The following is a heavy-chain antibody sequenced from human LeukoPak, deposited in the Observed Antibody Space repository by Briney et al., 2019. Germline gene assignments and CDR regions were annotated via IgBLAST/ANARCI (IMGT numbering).Heavy chain of an antibody. Sequence: GGSLRLSCAASGFTFSDYYMSWIRQAPGKGLEWVSYISSSGSTIYYADSVKGRFTISRDNAKNSLYLQMNSLRAEDTAVYYCARDPYSSSWFSGGKRDCYFDYWGQGTLVTVSS. V-gene: IGHV3-11*01. J-gene: IGHJ4*02. CDR3: ARDPYSSSWFSGGKRDCYFDY. CDR1: GFTFSDYY. D-gene: IGHD6-13*01. CDR2: ISSSGSTI.